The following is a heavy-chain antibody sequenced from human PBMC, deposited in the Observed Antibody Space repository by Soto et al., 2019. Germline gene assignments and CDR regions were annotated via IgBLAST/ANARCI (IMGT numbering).Heavy chain of an antibody. V-gene: IGHV3-23*01. D-gene: IGHD3-3*01. CDR2: ISGSGGST. CDR1: GFTFTSYA. Sequence: GGSLRLSCAASGFTFTSYAMSWVRQAPGKGLEWVSAISGSGGSTYYADSVKGRFAISRDNSKNTLYLQMNSLRAEDTAVYYCAKNPSRYYDFWSGYPLFDYWGQGTLVTVSS. CDR3: AKNPSRYYDFWSGYPLFDY. J-gene: IGHJ4*02.